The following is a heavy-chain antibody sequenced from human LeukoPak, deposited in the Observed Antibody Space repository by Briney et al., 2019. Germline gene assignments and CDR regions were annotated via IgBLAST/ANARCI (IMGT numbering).Heavy chain of an antibody. CDR2: IFYGGNT. CDR3: ARGRRTEWFGELSHFDS. J-gene: IGHJ4*02. CDR1: GGSISSDY. D-gene: IGHD3-10*01. V-gene: IGHV4-59*01. Sequence: SETLSPTCTVSGGSISSDYWSWIRQPPGKGLEWIGYIFYGGNTNHNPSLQSRVTISVDTSKNQFSLKLTSVTAADTAVYYCARGRRTEWFGELSHFDSWGQGTLVTVSS.